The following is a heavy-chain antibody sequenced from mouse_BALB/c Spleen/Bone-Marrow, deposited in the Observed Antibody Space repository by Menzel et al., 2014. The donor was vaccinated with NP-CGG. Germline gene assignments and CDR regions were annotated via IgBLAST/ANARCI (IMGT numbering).Heavy chain of an antibody. Sequence: QVQLQQSGAELVKPGASVKMSCKASGYTFTSYNMHWVKQTPGQSLEWIGAIYPGNGDTSYNQKFKGKATLTADKSSSTAYMQLSSLTSEDSAVYYCARGDGYDSYYFDYWGQGTTLTVSS. D-gene: IGHD2-2*01. J-gene: IGHJ2*01. V-gene: IGHV1-12*01. CDR1: GYTFTSYN. CDR2: IYPGNGDT. CDR3: ARGDGYDSYYFDY.